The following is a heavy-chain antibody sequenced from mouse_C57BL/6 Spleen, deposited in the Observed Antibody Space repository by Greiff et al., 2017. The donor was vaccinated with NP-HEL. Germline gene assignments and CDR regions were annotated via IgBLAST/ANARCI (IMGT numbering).Heavy chain of an antibody. V-gene: IGHV14-4*01. J-gene: IGHJ3*01. CDR1: GFTFKDDY. D-gene: IGHD2-4*01. Sequence: VQLQQSGAELVRPGASVKLSCTASGFTFKDDYMHWVKQRPEQGLEWIGWIYPGNGDTDYASKFQGPATFTADTSSNTAYLQLSSLTSEDTAVYDCTFIYYDYDRGFAYWGQGTLVTVSA. CDR2: IYPGNGDT. CDR3: TFIYYDYDRGFAY.